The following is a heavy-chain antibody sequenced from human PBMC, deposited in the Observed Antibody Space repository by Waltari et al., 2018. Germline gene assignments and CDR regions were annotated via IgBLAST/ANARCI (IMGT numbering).Heavy chain of an antibody. D-gene: IGHD7-27*01. CDR2: ITSKSDGVTT. J-gene: IGHJ4*01. Sequence: EVQMVESGGGSMKHGDSLRLPCLASGFRFTPAWLTWVRQAPGKGLEWVGRITSKSDGVTTDYAAPVKGRFSISREDSQNMVFLQMNSLRTEDTAVYFCTTLDAPWGGWGHGTLVTVSS. V-gene: IGHV3-15*01. CDR1: GFRFTPAW. CDR3: TTLDAPWGG.